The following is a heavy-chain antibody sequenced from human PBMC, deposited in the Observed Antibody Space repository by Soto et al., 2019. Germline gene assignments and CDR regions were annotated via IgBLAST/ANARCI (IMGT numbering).Heavy chain of an antibody. Sequence: GGSLRLSCAASGFTFSSYAMSWVRQAPGKGLEWVSAISGSGGSTYYADTVKGRFTISRDNSKNTLYLQMNSLRAEDTSVYYCAKDPDRRYYYYYMDVWGKGTTVTASS. V-gene: IGHV3-23*01. J-gene: IGHJ6*03. CDR2: ISGSGGST. CDR3: AKDPDRRYYYYYMDV. CDR1: GFTFSSYA.